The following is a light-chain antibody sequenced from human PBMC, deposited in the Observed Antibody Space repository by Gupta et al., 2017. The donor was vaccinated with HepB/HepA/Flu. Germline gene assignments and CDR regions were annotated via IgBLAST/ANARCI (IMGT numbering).Light chain of an antibody. Sequence: EIVMTQSPATLSVSPRTRVTLSCRASESIGTNLAWYQQKPGQSTRLLVYDAFTTASGVPARFRGSGSETEFTLTISGLQSEDFAFYCCQEYKRPLTFGGGTKVEIK. CDR2: DAF. CDR1: ESIGTN. J-gene: IGKJ4*01. CDR3: QEYKRPLT. V-gene: IGKV3-15*01.